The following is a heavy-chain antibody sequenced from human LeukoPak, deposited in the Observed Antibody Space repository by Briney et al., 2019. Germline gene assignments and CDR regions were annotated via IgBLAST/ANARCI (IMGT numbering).Heavy chain of an antibody. V-gene: IGHV3-15*01. J-gene: IGHJ4*02. CDR1: GFTFNHAW. CDR2: IKSRTNGGTT. CDR3: TWVGARYYFDY. D-gene: IGHD1-26*01. Sequence: GGSLRLSCAASGFTFNHAWMSWVRQAPGKRLEWVGRIKSRTNGGTTDYAAPVKGRFTISRDDSKNTLYLQMNSLKTEDTAVYYCTWVGARYYFDYWGQGTQVTVSS.